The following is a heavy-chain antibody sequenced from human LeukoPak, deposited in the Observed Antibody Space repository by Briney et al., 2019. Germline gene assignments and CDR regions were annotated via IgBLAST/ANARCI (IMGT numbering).Heavy chain of an antibody. CDR3: ARDPDSSSWYGVYY. CDR2: IYYSGST. CDR1: GGSISSYY. D-gene: IGHD6-13*01. V-gene: IGHV4-59*01. Sequence: SETLSLTCTVSGGSISSYYWSWIRQPPGKGLEWIGYIYYSGSTNYNPSLKSRVTISVDTSKNQFSLKLSSVTAADTAVYYCARDPDSSSWYGVYYWGQGTLVTVSS. J-gene: IGHJ4*02.